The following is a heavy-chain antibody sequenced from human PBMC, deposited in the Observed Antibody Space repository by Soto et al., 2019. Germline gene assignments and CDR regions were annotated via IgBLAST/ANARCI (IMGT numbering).Heavy chain of an antibody. CDR2: IYDTGISGYTPST. CDR1: GGSITSSY. V-gene: IGHV4-59*01. Sequence: SETLSLTCTVSGGSITSSYWSWIRRPPGKGLEWIAYIYDTGISGYTPSTSYNPSLKSRVTMSVDTSKSQFSLKLISVTAADTAVYYCARGEDAFFYYGLDVWGQGITVTVSS. J-gene: IGHJ6*02. CDR3: ARGEDAFFYYGLDV.